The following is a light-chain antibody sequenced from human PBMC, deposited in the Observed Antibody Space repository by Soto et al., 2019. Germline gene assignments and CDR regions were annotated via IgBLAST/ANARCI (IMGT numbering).Light chain of an antibody. CDR2: GAS. V-gene: IGKV3-20*01. CDR1: QSISRS. Sequence: EIVLAQSPGTLSLSPGERATLSCRASQSISRSLAWFQQKPGQAPRLVIYGASSRGTDIPDRFSGSGSGTDITLTISGXEPEDFAVYHCHQYDTSPLTFGGGTKVDIK. J-gene: IGKJ4*01. CDR3: HQYDTSPLT.